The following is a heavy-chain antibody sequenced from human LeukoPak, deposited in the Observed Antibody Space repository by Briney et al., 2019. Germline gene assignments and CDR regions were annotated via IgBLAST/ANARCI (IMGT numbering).Heavy chain of an antibody. CDR2: ISYDGSNK. D-gene: IGHD3-22*01. CDR3: ASHYYDSSGYHFQH. V-gene: IGHV3-30-3*01. CDR1: GFTFSSYA. J-gene: IGHJ1*01. Sequence: GSLRLSCAASGFTFSSYAMHWVRQAPGKGLEWVAVISYDGSNKYYADSVKGRFTISRDNSKNTLYLQMNSLRAEDTAVYYCASHYYDSSGYHFQHWGQGTLVTVSS.